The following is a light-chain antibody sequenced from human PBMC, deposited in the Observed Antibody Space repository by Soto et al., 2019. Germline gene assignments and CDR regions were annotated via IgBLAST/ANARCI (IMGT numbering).Light chain of an antibody. CDR2: GAS. CDR3: HQRRNWPPFT. J-gene: IGKJ3*01. CDR1: QSVSTY. V-gene: IGKV3-11*01. Sequence: EVVLTQSPATLSLSPGERATLSCRASQSVSTYLAWYQQKPGQPPRLLIYGASNRATGTPARFSGSWSGTDFTLTISSLEPEDFAVDYCHQRRNWPPFTLGPGTKVEIK.